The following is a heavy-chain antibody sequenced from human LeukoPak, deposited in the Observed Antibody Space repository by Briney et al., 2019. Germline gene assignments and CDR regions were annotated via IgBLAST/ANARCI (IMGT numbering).Heavy chain of an antibody. Sequence: GGSLRLSCAASGFTFSSYAMSWVRQAPGKGLEWVSCISGSGSSTYYADSVKGRFTIPRDNSKNTLYLQMSSLRAEDTVLYYCAKRDGYNSNPLKDWGQGTLVTVSS. CDR3: AKRDGYNSNPLKD. D-gene: IGHD5-24*01. CDR1: GFTFSSYA. J-gene: IGHJ4*02. CDR2: ISGSGSST. V-gene: IGHV3-23*01.